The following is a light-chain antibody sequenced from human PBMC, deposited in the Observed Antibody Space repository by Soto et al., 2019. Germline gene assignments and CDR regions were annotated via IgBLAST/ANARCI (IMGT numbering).Light chain of an antibody. CDR2: DAS. Sequence: IVMTQSPATLSVSPGERATLSCRASRGISSNLAWYQQKPGQAPRLLIYDASSRATGIPARFSGSGSGTDFTLTISRLEPEDFAVYYCQQYGSSLWTFGQGTKVDI. J-gene: IGKJ1*01. CDR3: QQYGSSLWT. CDR1: RGISSN. V-gene: IGKV3-20*01.